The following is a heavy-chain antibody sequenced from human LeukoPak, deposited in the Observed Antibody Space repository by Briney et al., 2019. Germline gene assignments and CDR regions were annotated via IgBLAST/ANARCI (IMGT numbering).Heavy chain of an antibody. CDR1: GDSFSSSSYY. CDR2: FYYNENT. D-gene: IGHD6-19*01. Sequence: SETLSLTCTVSGDSFSSSSYYWGWLRQPPGKGREWIGSFYYNENTYYNPSLKSRVTISVDTFKNQLSLKLSSVTAADTAVYYCARHSFYSSGWSYYFDYWGQGTLVTVSS. J-gene: IGHJ4*02. V-gene: IGHV4-39*01. CDR3: ARHSFYSSGWSYYFDY.